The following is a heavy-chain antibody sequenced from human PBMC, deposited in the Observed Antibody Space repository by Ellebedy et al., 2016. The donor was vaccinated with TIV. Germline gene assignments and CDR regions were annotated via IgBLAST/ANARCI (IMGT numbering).Heavy chain of an antibody. CDR3: ARDTVEVPSGDAFDL. V-gene: IGHV3-7*04. J-gene: IGHJ3*01. D-gene: IGHD2-2*01. CDR2: IKFDEIEA. CDR1: GFTFSRYW. Sequence: PGGSLRLSCAASGFTFSRYWMSCLRQAPGKGLEYVAHIKFDEIEAYHADSVKGRFVISRDNARKSLYLQMNNLRVGDTAVYYCARDTVEVPSGDAFDLWGQGTTVTVSS.